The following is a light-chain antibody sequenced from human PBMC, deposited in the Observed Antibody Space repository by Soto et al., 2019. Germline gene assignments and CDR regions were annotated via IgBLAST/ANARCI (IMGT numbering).Light chain of an antibody. V-gene: IGLV2-14*01. Sequence: HSVLTQPASVSGSPGQSITISCTGTSSDVGYYYYVSWYQQHPGKAPKLLIDEVSNRPSRISRRFSGSNSGTTASLTISGLHAEDWADYYHSSYTGSSTRLFGTWTKVTVL. CDR1: SSDVGYYYY. CDR3: SSYTGSSTRL. CDR2: EVS. J-gene: IGLJ1*01.